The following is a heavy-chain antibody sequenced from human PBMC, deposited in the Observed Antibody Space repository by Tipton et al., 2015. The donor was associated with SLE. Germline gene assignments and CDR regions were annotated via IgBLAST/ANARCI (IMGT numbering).Heavy chain of an antibody. V-gene: IGHV3-30-3*01. CDR3: ASGRSIAVAATRWFDP. D-gene: IGHD6-19*01. Sequence: SLRLSCAASGFTFSSYAMHWVRQAPGKGLEWVAVISYDGSNKYYADSVKGRFTISRDNSKNTLYLQMNSLRAEDTAVYYCASGRSIAVAATRWFDPWGQGTLVTVSS. CDR2: ISYDGSNK. CDR1: GFTFSSYA. J-gene: IGHJ5*02.